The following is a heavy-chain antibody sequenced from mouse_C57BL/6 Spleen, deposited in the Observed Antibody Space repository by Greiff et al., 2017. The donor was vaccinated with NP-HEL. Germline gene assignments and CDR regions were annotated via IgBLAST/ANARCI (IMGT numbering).Heavy chain of an antibody. CDR1: GYTFTSYW. CDR3: ARYRAQATDSAAMDY. J-gene: IGHJ4*01. V-gene: IGHV1-59*01. CDR2: IDPSDSYT. D-gene: IGHD3-2*02. Sequence: QVQLKQPGAELVRPGTSVKLSCKASGYTFTSYWMHWVKQRPGQGLEWIGVIDPSDSYTNYNQKFKGKATLTVDTSSSTAYMQLSSLTSVDSAVYYCARYRAQATDSAAMDYWGQGTSVTVSS.